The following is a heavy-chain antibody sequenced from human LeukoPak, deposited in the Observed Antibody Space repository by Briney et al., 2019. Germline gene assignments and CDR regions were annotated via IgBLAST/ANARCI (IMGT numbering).Heavy chain of an antibody. CDR2: ISSSSSYI. CDR3: ARPCGGDCYSSNFQH. V-gene: IGHV3-21*01. D-gene: IGHD2-21*02. CDR1: GFTFSSYE. Sequence: GGSLRLSCEVSGFTFSSYEMNWVRQAPGKGLEWVSSISSSSSYIYYADSVKGRFTISRDNAKNSLYLQTNSLRAEDTAVYYCARPCGGDCYSSNFQHWGQGTLVTVSS. J-gene: IGHJ1*01.